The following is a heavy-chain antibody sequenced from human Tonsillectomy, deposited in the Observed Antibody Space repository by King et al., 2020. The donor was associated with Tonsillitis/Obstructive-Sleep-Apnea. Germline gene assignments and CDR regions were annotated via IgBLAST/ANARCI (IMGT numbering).Heavy chain of an antibody. CDR2: INSDGSST. CDR3: ARDRRSSWYMVGYFDY. CDR1: GFTFSNYW. D-gene: IGHD6-13*01. J-gene: IGHJ4*02. V-gene: IGHV3-74*01. Sequence: VQLVESGGGLVQPGGSLRLSCAASGFTFSNYWMHWVRQAPGKGLVWVSRINSDGSSTSYADSVKGRFTISRDNAKNTLYLQMNSLRAEDTAVYYCARDRRSSWYMVGYFDYWGQGTLVTVSS.